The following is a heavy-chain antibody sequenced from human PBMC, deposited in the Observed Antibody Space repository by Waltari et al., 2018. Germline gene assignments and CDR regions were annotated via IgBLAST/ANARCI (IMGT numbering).Heavy chain of an antibody. CDR2: IYYSGST. D-gene: IGHD6-19*01. CDR3: ARSLIAVAGSYYYYYYMDV. V-gene: IGHV4-59*01. Sequence: QVQLQESGPGLVKPSETLSLTCTVSGGSISSYYWSWIRQPPGKGLEWIGYIYYSGSTNYNPALKSRVTISVDTSKNQFSLKLSSVTAADTAVYYCARSLIAVAGSYYYYYYMDVWGKGTTVTVSS. CDR1: GGSISSYY. J-gene: IGHJ6*03.